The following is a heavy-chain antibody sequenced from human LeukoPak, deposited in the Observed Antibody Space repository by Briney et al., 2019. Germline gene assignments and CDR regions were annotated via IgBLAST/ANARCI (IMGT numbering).Heavy chain of an antibody. CDR1: GGSFSGFY. CDR3: ARGSNWNSYDY. CDR2: IDHSGST. J-gene: IGHJ4*02. V-gene: IGHV4-34*01. Sequence: SETLSLTCDVYGGSFSGFYWNWIRQPPGKGLEWIGEIDHSGSTNYNPSLKSRVTISVDRANNQFSLKLSSVTAADTAVYYCARGSNWNSYDYWGQGTLVTVSS. D-gene: IGHD1-1*01.